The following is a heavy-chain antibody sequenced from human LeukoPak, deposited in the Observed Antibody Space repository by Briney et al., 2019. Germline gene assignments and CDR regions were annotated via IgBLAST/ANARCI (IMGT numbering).Heavy chain of an antibody. CDR2: INPNSGGT. D-gene: IGHD5-18*01. CDR1: GYTFTDYY. Sequence: ASVKVSCKASGYTFTDYYMHWVRQAPGQGLEWMGWINPNSGGTNYAQKFQERVTITRDMSTSTAYMELSSLRSEDTAVYYCVVDTAMSGIDYWGQGTLVTVSS. CDR3: VVDTAMSGIDY. V-gene: IGHV1-2*02. J-gene: IGHJ4*02.